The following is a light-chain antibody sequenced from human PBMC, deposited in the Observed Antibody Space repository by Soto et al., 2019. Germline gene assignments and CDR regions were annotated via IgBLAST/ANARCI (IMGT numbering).Light chain of an antibody. CDR1: SSDIGAYDY. Sequence: QSALTQPASLSGSPGQSITISCTGTSSDIGAYDYVSWFQQHPGKAPKLMISEVNNRPSGVSNRFSGSKSGNTASLTISGLKVEDEADYYCCSSGGSPTYVFGTGTKVTVL. J-gene: IGLJ1*01. V-gene: IGLV2-23*02. CDR2: EVN. CDR3: CSSGGSPTYV.